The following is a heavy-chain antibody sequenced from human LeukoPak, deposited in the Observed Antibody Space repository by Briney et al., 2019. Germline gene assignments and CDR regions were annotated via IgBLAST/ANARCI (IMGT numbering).Heavy chain of an antibody. D-gene: IGHD3-10*01. CDR3: ARGMSGVNLDY. Sequence: SETLSLTCAVYGGSFSGYYWSWIRQPPGKGLEWIGEINHSGSTNYNPSLTSRVTISVDTSKKQFSLKLSSVTAADTAVYYCARGMSGVNLDYWGQGRLVTVSS. CDR2: INHSGST. V-gene: IGHV4-34*01. CDR1: GGSFSGYY. J-gene: IGHJ4*02.